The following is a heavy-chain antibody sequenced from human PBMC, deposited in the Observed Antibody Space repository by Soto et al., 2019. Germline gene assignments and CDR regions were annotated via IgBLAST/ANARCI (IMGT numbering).Heavy chain of an antibody. J-gene: IGHJ4*02. CDR2: IYHSGST. CDR1: GGSISSGGYS. Sequence: PSETLSLTCAVSGGSISSGGYSWSWIRQPPGKGLEWIGYIYHSGSTYYNPSLKSRVTISVDRSKNQFSLKLSSVTAADTAVYYCARLIKDSGYVVLDYWGQGTLVTVSS. D-gene: IGHD5-12*01. CDR3: ARLIKDSGYVVLDY. V-gene: IGHV4-30-2*01.